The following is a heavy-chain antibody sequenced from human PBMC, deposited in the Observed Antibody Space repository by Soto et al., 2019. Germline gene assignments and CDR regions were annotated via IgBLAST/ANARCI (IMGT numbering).Heavy chain of an antibody. V-gene: IGHV3-7*05. CDR1: GFTFSSYW. J-gene: IGHJ4*02. Sequence: GGSLRLSCAASGFTFSSYWMSWVRQAPGKGLEWVANIKQDGSEKYYVDSVKGRFTISRDNAKNSLYLQMNSLRTEDTAVYYCARDGTYYDFWSGYYRGDYWGQGTLVTVSS. CDR3: ARDGTYYDFWSGYYRGDY. D-gene: IGHD3-3*01. CDR2: IKQDGSEK.